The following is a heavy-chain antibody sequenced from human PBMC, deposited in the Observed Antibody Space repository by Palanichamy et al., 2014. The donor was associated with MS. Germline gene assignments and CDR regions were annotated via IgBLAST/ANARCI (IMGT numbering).Heavy chain of an antibody. CDR2: ISSSGGST. CDR1: GFTFSSDA. D-gene: IGHD2-2*01. Sequence: EVQLLEVWGGRWCSLGGPVRLSCAASGFTFSSDAMSWVRQAPGKGLEWVSAISSSGGSTYYADSVKGRFTISRDNSKNTLYLQMNSLRAEDTAVYYCAKCPGFSVAAATLRYFDLWGRGTLVTVSS. CDR3: AKCPGFSVAAATLRYFDL. V-gene: IGHV3-23*01. J-gene: IGHJ2*01.